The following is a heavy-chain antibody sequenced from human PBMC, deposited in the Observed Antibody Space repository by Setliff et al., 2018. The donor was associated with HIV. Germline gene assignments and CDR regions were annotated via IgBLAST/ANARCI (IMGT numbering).Heavy chain of an antibody. CDR1: GFTFSSYW. V-gene: IGHV3-74*01. J-gene: IGHJ5*02. CDR3: ARGSRYNFWSGYGVNWFDP. Sequence: GGSLRLSCAASGFTFSSYWMHWVRQAPGKGLVWVSRISSDGSSTSYADSVKGRFSISRDNAKNTLYLKMNSLRAEDTAVYYCARGSRYNFWSGYGVNWFDPWGQGTLVTVSS. D-gene: IGHD3-3*01. CDR2: ISSDGSST.